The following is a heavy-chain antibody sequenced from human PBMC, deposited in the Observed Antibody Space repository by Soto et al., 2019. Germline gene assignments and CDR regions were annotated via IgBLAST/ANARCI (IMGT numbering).Heavy chain of an antibody. CDR1: GYTFTGYY. D-gene: IGHD2-21*01. CDR3: ATERSSLGLWDLDV. Sequence: QVQLVQFGAEVRKPGASVKVSCKASGYTFTGYYMHWVRQAPGQGLEWMGWINPNSGGTNYAQKFQGRVTMTRDTSINTAYMELSRLTSDDTAVYYCATERSSLGLWDLDVWGQGTTVTVSS. V-gene: IGHV1-2*02. CDR2: INPNSGGT. J-gene: IGHJ6*02.